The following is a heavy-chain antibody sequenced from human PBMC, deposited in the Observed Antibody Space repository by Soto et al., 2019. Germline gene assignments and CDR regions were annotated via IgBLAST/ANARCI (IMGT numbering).Heavy chain of an antibody. CDR1: GFTFSSYA. V-gene: IGHV3-23*01. CDR3: AKDERKGRQQRVR. D-gene: IGHD6-13*01. Sequence: EVQLLESGGGLVQPGGSLRLSCAASGFTFSSYAMSWVRQAPGKGLEWVSAISGSGGSTYYADSVKGRFTISRDNSKNTLYLQMNSLRAEDPAVYYFAKDERKGRQQRVRWGQGTLVTVSS. CDR2: ISGSGGST. J-gene: IGHJ4*02.